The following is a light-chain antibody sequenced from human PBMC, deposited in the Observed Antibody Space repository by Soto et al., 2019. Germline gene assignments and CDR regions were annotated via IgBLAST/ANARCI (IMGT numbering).Light chain of an antibody. CDR3: QQYNSYSTWT. CDR2: DAS. Sequence: DTQMTQSPSTLSASEGDRVTITCRASQSISSWLAWYQQKPGKAPKLLIYDASSLESGVPSRFSGSGSGTEFTLTISSLQPDDFATYYCQQYNSYSTWTFGQGTKVDIK. CDR1: QSISSW. J-gene: IGKJ1*01. V-gene: IGKV1-5*01.